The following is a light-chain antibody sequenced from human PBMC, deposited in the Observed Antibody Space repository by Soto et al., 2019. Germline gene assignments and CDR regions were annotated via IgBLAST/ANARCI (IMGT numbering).Light chain of an antibody. CDR1: QSISTY. Sequence: DIQMTQSPSSLSASVVNRVTITCRASQSISTYLIWYQKKPGKAPNLLIYDASRLQSGIPSSFSGSEGRTDSTLSISTVQPDDCATSYYQHSYMYPITLGQGTQL. CDR2: DAS. J-gene: IGKJ5*01. V-gene: IGKV1-39*01. CDR3: QHSYMYPIT.